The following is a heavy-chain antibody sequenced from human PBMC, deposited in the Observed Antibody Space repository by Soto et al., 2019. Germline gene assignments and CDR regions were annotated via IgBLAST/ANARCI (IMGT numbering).Heavy chain of an antibody. V-gene: IGHV4-34*02. CDR3: ARGWAVAGQPFNWFDP. CDR1: GGSFSGYY. J-gene: IGHJ5*02. CDR2: INHSGTT. Sequence: QVQLQQWGAGLLKSSETLSLTCAVSGGSFSGYYWTWIRQPPGKGLEWIGEINHSGTTNYNPSLKSRVTISLDTSKNQFSLKLNSLTAADTAVYYCARGWAVAGQPFNWFDPWGQGTLVTVSS. D-gene: IGHD6-13*01.